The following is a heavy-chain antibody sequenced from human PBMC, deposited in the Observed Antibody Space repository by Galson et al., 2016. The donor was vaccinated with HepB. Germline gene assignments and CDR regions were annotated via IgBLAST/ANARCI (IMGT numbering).Heavy chain of an antibody. J-gene: IGHJ5*02. CDR3: ARGYTHFDP. CDR1: AYDLTSYY. CDR2: VSYSGDS. D-gene: IGHD5-24*01. V-gene: IGHV4-59*01. Sequence: SETLSLTCSVSAYDLTSYYWTWIRQSPGGGLEFIGHVSYSGDSNYGPSFEGRVTMFFDSSKKEFSLNLRSVTAADTARYYCARGYTHFDPWGPGIVVTVSS.